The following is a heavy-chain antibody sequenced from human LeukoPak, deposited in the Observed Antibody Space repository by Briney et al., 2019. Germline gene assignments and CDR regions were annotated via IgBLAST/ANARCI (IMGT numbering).Heavy chain of an antibody. J-gene: IGHJ4*02. Sequence: GGSLRLSCAASGFTFSTYWMHWVRQAPGKGLVWVSRINSAGSSTYYADSVKGRFTISRDNAKNTLYLQMNSLRAEDTAVYYCARESYRELSFDYWGQGTLVTVSS. D-gene: IGHD1-26*01. CDR1: GFTFSTYW. CDR2: INSAGSST. V-gene: IGHV3-74*01. CDR3: ARESYRELSFDY.